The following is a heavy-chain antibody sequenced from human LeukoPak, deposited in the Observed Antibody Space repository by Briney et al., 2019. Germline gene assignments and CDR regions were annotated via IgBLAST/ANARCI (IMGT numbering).Heavy chain of an antibody. J-gene: IGHJ4*02. V-gene: IGHV3-23*01. D-gene: IGHD4-23*01. CDR3: AKDWTTVVTPKGYYFDS. Sequence: GGSLRLSCAASGFTFSICAMNWVRQAPGKGLEWVSGISGSGSSTYYADSVKGRFTISRDSSKNTVYLQMNSLRAEDTALYYCAKDWTTVVTPKGYYFDSWGQGTLVTVSS. CDR1: GFTFSICA. CDR2: ISGSGSST.